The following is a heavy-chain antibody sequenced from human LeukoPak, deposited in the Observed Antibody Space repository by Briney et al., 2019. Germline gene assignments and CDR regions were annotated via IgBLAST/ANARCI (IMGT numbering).Heavy chain of an antibody. Sequence: SETLSLTCAVYGGSFSGYYWSWIRQPPGKGLEWIGEINHSGRTNYNPSLKSRVTISVDTSKNQFSLKLSSVTAADTAVYYCARRSLGVRGVISWFDPWGQGTLVTVSS. J-gene: IGHJ5*02. CDR2: INHSGRT. CDR1: GGSFSGYY. V-gene: IGHV4-34*01. D-gene: IGHD3-10*01. CDR3: ARRSLGVRGVISWFDP.